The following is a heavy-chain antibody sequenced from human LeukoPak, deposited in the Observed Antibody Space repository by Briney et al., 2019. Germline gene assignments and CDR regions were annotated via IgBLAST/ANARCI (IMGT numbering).Heavy chain of an antibody. CDR1: GYTFTSYD. CDR2: MNPNSGNT. Sequence: ASVKVSCKASGYTFTSYDINWVRQATGQGLEWMGWMNPNSGNTGYAQKFQGRVTITRNTSISTAYMELSSLRSEDTAVYYCARLMVSSSWGYYYYYVDVWGKGTTVTVSS. J-gene: IGHJ6*03. D-gene: IGHD6-13*01. CDR3: ARLMVSSSWGYYYYYVDV. V-gene: IGHV1-8*03.